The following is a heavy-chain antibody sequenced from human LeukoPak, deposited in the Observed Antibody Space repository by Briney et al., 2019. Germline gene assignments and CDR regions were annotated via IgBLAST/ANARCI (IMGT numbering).Heavy chain of an antibody. D-gene: IGHD5-18*01. CDR2: ISYDGSNK. J-gene: IGHJ2*01. V-gene: IGHV3-30*04. CDR3: AKDTASSWWYFDL. CDR1: GFTFSSHA. Sequence: GGSLRLSCAASGFTFSSHAMHWVRQAPGKGLEWVAVISYDGSNKYYADSVKGRFTISRDNSKNTLYLQMNSLRAEDTAVYYCAKDTASSWWYFDLWGRGTPVTASS.